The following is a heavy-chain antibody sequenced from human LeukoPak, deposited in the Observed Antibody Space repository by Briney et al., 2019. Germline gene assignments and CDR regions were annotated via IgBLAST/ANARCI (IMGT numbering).Heavy chain of an antibody. J-gene: IGHJ4*02. D-gene: IGHD3-22*01. Sequence: GGSLRLSCAVSGFIFSTYAMHWVRQAPGKGLEWVALILYDGNNEYYADSVKGHFTISRDNSENTLYLQVNSLRAEDTAVYYCARAGGSYSFDYWGQGTLVTVSS. CDR1: GFIFSTYA. CDR2: ILYDGNNE. V-gene: IGHV3-30*04. CDR3: ARAGGSYSFDY.